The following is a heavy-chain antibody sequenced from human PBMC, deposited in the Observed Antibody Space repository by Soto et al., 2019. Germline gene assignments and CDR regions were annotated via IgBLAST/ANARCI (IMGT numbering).Heavy chain of an antibody. CDR3: ARDKGYCSSTSCYNPLFDY. V-gene: IGHV1-3*01. CDR1: GYTFTTYA. J-gene: IGHJ4*02. D-gene: IGHD2-2*02. Sequence: QVQLVQSGAEVKKPGASVKVSCKASGYTFTTYAMHWVRQAPGQRLEWMGWINAGNGNTKYSQKFQGRVTITRDTSASTAYMDLSSLRIEDTAVYYCARDKGYCSSTSCYNPLFDYWGQGTLVTVSS. CDR2: INAGNGNT.